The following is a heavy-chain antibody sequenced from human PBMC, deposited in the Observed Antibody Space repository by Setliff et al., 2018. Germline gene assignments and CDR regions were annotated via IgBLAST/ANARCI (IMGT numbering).Heavy chain of an antibody. Sequence: PGGSLRLSCAASGFSFSNYGMHWVRQAPGKGLEWVAFVRFAGNNKYYAGSVKGRFTISRDNSKNTLSLQMNSLRIEDTAIYYCARSLVGATYSVYFDYWGQGALVTVS. V-gene: IGHV3-30*02. D-gene: IGHD1-26*01. J-gene: IGHJ4*02. CDR3: ARSLVGATYSVYFDY. CDR1: GFSFSNYG. CDR2: VRFAGNNK.